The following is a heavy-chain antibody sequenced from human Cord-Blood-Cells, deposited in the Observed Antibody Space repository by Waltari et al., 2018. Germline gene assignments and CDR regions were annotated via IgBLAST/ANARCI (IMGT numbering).Heavy chain of an antibody. Sequence: QVQLVESGGGVVQPGRSLRLSCAASGFTFSSYGMHWVRQAPGKGLEWVAVIWYDGSNKYYADSVKGRFTISRDNSKNTLYLQMNNLRAEDTAVYYCARDLIYYDSSGYYPTFGYWGQGTLVTVSS. J-gene: IGHJ4*02. V-gene: IGHV3-33*01. CDR1: GFTFSSYG. D-gene: IGHD3-22*01. CDR3: ARDLIYYDSSGYYPTFGY. CDR2: IWYDGSNK.